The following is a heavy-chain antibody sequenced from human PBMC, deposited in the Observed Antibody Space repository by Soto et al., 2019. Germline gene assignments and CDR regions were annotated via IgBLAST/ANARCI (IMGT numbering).Heavy chain of an antibody. CDR3: ARHAGGYYYYMDV. CDR2: IYYSGNT. CDR1: GGSVSSGSYY. V-gene: IGHV4-39*01. Sequence: SETLSLTCTVSGGSVSSGSYYWGWIRQPPGKGLEWIGSIYYSGNTYYDPSLKSRVTISVDTSKNQFSLKLSSVTAADTAVYYCARHAGGYYYYMDVWRNAPTVTAP. J-gene: IGHJ6*03.